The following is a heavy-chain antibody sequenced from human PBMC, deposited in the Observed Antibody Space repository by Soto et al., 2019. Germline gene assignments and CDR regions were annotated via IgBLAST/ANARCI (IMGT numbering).Heavy chain of an antibody. CDR2: IYHSGST. Sequence: PSETLSLTCAVSGGSISSSNWWSWVRQPPGKGLEWIGEIYHSGSTNYNPSLKSRVTISVDKSKNQFSLKLSSVTAADTAVYYCARNPDLSSRSYLFDPWGQGTLVTVSS. V-gene: IGHV4-4*02. D-gene: IGHD6-13*01. CDR1: GGSISSSNW. J-gene: IGHJ5*02. CDR3: ARNPDLSSRSYLFDP.